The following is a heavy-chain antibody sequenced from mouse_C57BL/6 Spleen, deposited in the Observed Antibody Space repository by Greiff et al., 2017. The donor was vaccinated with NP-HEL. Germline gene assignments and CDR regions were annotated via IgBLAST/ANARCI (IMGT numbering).Heavy chain of an antibody. CDR2: INPNNGGT. D-gene: IGHD2-2*01. CDR3: ARGDGNDEYYAMDY. Sequence: EVQLQQSGPELVKPGASVKIPCKASGYTFTDYNMDWVKQSHGKSLEWIGDINPNNGGTIYNQKFKGKATLTADKSSSTAYMELRSLTSEDTAVDYCARGDGNDEYYAMDYWGQGTSVTVSS. CDR1: GYTFTDYN. J-gene: IGHJ4*01. V-gene: IGHV1-18*01.